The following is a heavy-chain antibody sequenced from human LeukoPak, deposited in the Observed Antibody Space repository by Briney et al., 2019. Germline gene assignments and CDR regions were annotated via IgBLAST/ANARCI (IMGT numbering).Heavy chain of an antibody. CDR3: TKNTHDY. Sequence: GGSLRLSCATSGFTFNNFWMSWVRQAPGKGLEWVANIKQDGSERYYVDSVKGRFSISRDNAKNSLFLQMDSLRSEDTAVYYCTKNTHDYWGQGTLVTVSS. CDR2: IKQDGSER. CDR1: GFTFNNFW. J-gene: IGHJ4*02. V-gene: IGHV3-7*01. D-gene: IGHD1/OR15-1a*01.